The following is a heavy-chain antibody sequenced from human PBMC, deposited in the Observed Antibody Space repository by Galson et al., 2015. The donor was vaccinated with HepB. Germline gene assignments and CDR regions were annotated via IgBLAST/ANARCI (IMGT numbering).Heavy chain of an antibody. CDR1: GGTFSSYA. J-gene: IGHJ4*02. CDR2: IIPILGIA. D-gene: IGHD2-15*01. V-gene: IGHV1-69*04. Sequence: SVKVSCKASGGTFSSYAISWVRQAPGQGLEWMGRIIPILGIANYAQKFQGRVTITADKSTSTAYMELSSLRSEDTAVYYCARAEEILRGNCYFDWGQGTLVTVSS. CDR3: ARAEEILRGNCYFD.